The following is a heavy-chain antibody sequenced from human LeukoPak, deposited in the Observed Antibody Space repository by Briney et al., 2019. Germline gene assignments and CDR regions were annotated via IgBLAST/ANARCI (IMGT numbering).Heavy chain of an antibody. Sequence: ASVKVSCKASGGTFSSYAISWVRQAPGHGLEWLGWMNPNSGNTGYAQKFQGRVAMTRDSSIGTAYLELSSLSSDDTAVYYCVRGDNVVSTAMLLLRYWGQGTLVAVSS. CDR3: VRGDNVVSTAMLLLRY. D-gene: IGHD2-21*02. J-gene: IGHJ1*01. V-gene: IGHV1-8*02. CDR2: MNPNSGNT. CDR1: GGTFSSYA.